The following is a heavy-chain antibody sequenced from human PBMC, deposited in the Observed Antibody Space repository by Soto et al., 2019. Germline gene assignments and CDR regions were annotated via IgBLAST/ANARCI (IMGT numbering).Heavy chain of an antibody. CDR1: GYSFTSYW. Sequence: GESLKISCKGSGYSFTSYWIGWVRQMPGKGLEWMGIIYPGDSDTRYSPSFQGQVTISADKSISTAYLQWSSLKASDTAMYYCARARYATTYYYYYYGMDVWGQGTTVTVSS. V-gene: IGHV5-51*01. CDR2: IYPGDSDT. D-gene: IGHD1-7*01. CDR3: ARARYATTYYYYYYGMDV. J-gene: IGHJ6*02.